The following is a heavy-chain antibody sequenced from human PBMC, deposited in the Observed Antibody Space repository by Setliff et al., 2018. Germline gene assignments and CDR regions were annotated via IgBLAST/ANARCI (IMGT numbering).Heavy chain of an antibody. CDR1: GFTFSTYR. CDR2: IGNHNSGTT. D-gene: IGHD2-15*01. Sequence: GGSLRLSCAASGFTFSTYRMHWVRQAPGKGLEWIDYIGNHNSGTTFYAESVKGRFTISRDNSKNTLYLQMNSLRPEDTAVYYCARTCSGSGCYAGLESWGQGTPVTVSS. J-gene: IGHJ4*02. CDR3: ARTCSGSGCYAGLES. V-gene: IGHV3-48*01.